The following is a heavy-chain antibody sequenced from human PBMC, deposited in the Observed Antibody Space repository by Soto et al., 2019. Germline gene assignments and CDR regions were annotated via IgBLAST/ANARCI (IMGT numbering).Heavy chain of an antibody. Sequence: GGSLRLYCGDSGFTFSSHAMSWVRQAPGKGLECVSGISGSGGTTFYADSVKGRFTISRDNSKKTLYLQMNGLRAEDTAVYYCARTPYDFWSPGQFYFDHWGQGTLVTVSS. CDR2: ISGSGGTT. D-gene: IGHD3-3*01. J-gene: IGHJ4*02. CDR3: ARTPYDFWSPGQFYFDH. CDR1: GFTFSSHA. V-gene: IGHV3-23*01.